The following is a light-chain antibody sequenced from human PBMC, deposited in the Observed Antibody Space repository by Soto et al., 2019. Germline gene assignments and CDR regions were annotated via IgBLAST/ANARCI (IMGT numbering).Light chain of an antibody. V-gene: IGKV3-15*01. CDR2: GAS. J-gene: IGKJ3*01. CDR1: QSISSN. Sequence: EIVMTQSPATLSVSPGERATLSCRASQSISSNLAWYQQKPGQAPRLLIYGASTRATGIPATFSGSGSGTAFTLTIRRLQYEDFAVYYCQQYNNWTFTFGPGTKVDIK. CDR3: QQYNNWTFT.